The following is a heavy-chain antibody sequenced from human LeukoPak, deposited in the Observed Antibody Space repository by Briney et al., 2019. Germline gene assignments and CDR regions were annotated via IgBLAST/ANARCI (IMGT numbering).Heavy chain of an antibody. D-gene: IGHD4-17*01. CDR3: ARVAPLRDYVEYYFDY. CDR1: GYTFTSYD. J-gene: IGHJ4*02. V-gene: IGHV1-8*01. CDR2: MNPNSGNT. Sequence: GASVKVSRKASGYTFTSYDTNWVRQATGQGLEWMGWMNPNSGNTGYAQKFQGRVTMTRNTSISTAYMELSSLRSEDTAVYYCARVAPLRDYVEYYFDYWGQGTLVTVSS.